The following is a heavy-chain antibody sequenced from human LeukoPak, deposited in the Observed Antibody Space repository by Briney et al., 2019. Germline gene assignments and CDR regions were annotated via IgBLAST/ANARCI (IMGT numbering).Heavy chain of an antibody. CDR2: ISKDGSNK. CDR1: GFTVSSYN. Sequence: HPGGSLRLSCTVSGFTVSSYNMHWVRQAPGKGLEWVALISKDGSNKNYADSAKGRFTISRDNSKNTLYLQMNSLRVEDTAVYYCAKVAPYCSSTTCYHSPYYGMDVWGQGTTVTVSS. D-gene: IGHD2-2*01. J-gene: IGHJ6*02. CDR3: AKVAPYCSSTTCYHSPYYGMDV. V-gene: IGHV3-30*18.